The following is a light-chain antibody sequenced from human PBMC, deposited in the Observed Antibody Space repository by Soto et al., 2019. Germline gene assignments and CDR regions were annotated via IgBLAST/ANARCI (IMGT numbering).Light chain of an antibody. Sequence: EIVLTQSPATLSLSRWERENISCRASQSVSSYLAWYQQKPGQAPRLLIYDASNRATGIPARFSGSGSGTDFTLTISSLEPEDFAVYYCQQRSNWPWTFGQGTKVDIK. CDR2: DAS. CDR1: QSVSSY. J-gene: IGKJ1*01. V-gene: IGKV3-11*01. CDR3: QQRSNWPWT.